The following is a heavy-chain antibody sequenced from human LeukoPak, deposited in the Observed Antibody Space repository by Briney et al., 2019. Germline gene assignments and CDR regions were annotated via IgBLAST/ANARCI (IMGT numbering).Heavy chain of an antibody. CDR1: GGSISSYY. J-gene: IGHJ5*02. CDR2: IYYSGST. Sequence: SETLSLTCTVSGGSISSYYWSWIRQPPGKGLEWIGYIYYSGSTNYNPSLKSRVTISVDTSKNQFSLKLSSVTAADTAVYYCASEYASPPNWFDPWGQGTLVTVSS. D-gene: IGHD2-8*01. V-gene: IGHV4-59*01. CDR3: ASEYASPPNWFDP.